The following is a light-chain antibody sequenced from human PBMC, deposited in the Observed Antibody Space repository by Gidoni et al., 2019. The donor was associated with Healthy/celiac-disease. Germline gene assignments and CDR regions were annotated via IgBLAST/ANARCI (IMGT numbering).Light chain of an antibody. CDR3: SSYAGSNNFVV. CDR2: EVS. V-gene: IGLV2-8*01. Sequence: QSALTQPPSASGSPGPSVPISCTGTSSDVGGYNYVSWYQQHPGKAPKPMIYEVSKRPSGVPDRFSGSKSGNTASLTVSGLQAEDEADYYCSSYAGSNNFVVFGGGTKLTVL. J-gene: IGLJ2*01. CDR1: SSDVGGYNY.